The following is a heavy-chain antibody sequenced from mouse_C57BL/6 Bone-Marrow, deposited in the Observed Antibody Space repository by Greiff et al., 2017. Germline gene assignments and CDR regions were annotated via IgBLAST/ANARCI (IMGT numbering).Heavy chain of an antibody. CDR2: IFPGSGST. Sequence: QVQLKQSGPELVKPGASVKISCKASGYTFTDYYINWVKQRPGQGLEWIGWIFPGSGSTYYNEKFKGKATLTVDKSSSTAYMLLSSLTSEDSAVYFCARSITTVVARDFDVWGTGTTVTVSS. J-gene: IGHJ1*03. CDR1: GYTFTDYY. CDR3: ARSITTVVARDFDV. D-gene: IGHD1-1*01. V-gene: IGHV1-75*01.